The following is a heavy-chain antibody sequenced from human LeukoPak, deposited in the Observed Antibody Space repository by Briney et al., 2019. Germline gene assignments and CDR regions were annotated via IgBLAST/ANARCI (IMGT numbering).Heavy chain of an antibody. Sequence: ASVKVSCKASGYTFTSYYMHWVRQAPGQGLEWMGIINPCGGSTSYAQKFQGRVTMTRDTSTSTVYMELSSLRSEDTAVYYCARENSCSSTSCYSHFDYWGQGTLVTVSS. CDR2: INPCGGST. J-gene: IGHJ4*02. V-gene: IGHV1-46*01. CDR1: GYTFTSYY. D-gene: IGHD2-2*01. CDR3: ARENSCSSTSCYSHFDY.